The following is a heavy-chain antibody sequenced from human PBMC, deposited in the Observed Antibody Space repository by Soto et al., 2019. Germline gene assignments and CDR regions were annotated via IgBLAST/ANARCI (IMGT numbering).Heavy chain of an antibody. J-gene: IGHJ4*02. CDR1: GGTFSSYA. Sequence: PGASVKVSCKASGGTFSSYAISWVRQAPGQGLEWMGGIIPIFGTANYAQKFQGRVTITADESTSTAYMELSSLRSEDTAVYYCATNLINQTKYGDYLRSDYWGQGTLVTVSS. V-gene: IGHV1-69*13. D-gene: IGHD4-17*01. CDR3: ATNLINQTKYGDYLRSDY. CDR2: IIPIFGTA.